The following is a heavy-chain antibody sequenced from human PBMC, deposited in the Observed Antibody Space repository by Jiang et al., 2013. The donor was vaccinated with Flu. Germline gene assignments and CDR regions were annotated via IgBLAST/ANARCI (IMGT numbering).Heavy chain of an antibody. D-gene: IGHD6-19*01. CDR3: SKGGAVTGLDFDS. Sequence: SWIRQPPGKGLEWIGRIFPSGATTYNPSLKSRVTMSIDTSKNQFSLNLNSVTAADTAVYYCSKGGAVTGLDFDSWGQGTLVTVSS. J-gene: IGHJ4*02. CDR2: IFPSGAT. V-gene: IGHV4-4*07.